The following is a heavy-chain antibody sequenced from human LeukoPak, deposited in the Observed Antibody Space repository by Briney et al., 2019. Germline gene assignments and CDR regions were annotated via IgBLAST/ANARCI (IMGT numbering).Heavy chain of an antibody. CDR2: IYTSGST. V-gene: IGHV4-61*02. CDR3: ARGTPRGLGCSSTSCYSDPWFDP. Sequence: SQTLSLTCTVSGGSISSGSYYWSWIRQPAGRGLEWIVRIYTSGSTNYNPSRKSRVTITVDTAKNQFSLRLSSVTAADTAVYYCARGTPRGLGCSSTSCYSDPWFDPWGQGTLVTVSS. D-gene: IGHD2-2*01. CDR1: GGSISSGSYY. J-gene: IGHJ5*02.